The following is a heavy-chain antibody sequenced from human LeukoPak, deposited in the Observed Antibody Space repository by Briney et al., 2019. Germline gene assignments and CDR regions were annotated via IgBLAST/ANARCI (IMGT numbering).Heavy chain of an antibody. Sequence: SETLSLTCTVSGGSISSGGYYWSWIRQHPGTGLEWIGYIYYSGSTYYNPSLKSRVTISVDTSKNQFSLKLSSVTAADTAVYYCARDSRRYYYGSGSYYIDYWGQGTLVTVSS. J-gene: IGHJ4*02. CDR3: ARDSRRYYYGSGSYYIDY. D-gene: IGHD3-10*01. CDR1: GGSISSGGYY. CDR2: IYYSGST. V-gene: IGHV4-31*03.